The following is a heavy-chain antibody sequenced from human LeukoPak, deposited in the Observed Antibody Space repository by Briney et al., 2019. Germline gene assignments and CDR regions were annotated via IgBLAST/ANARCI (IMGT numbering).Heavy chain of an antibody. Sequence: SETLSLTCSVSGGSISPYYWSWLRQPPGKGLEWIGYIYYSGSTIYSPSLKSRVTISVDTSKNQFSLKLSSVTAADTAVYYCARGYGPGNDSWFDPWGQGTLVTVSS. D-gene: IGHD3-10*01. CDR2: IYYSGST. CDR3: ARGYGPGNDSWFDP. J-gene: IGHJ5*02. CDR1: GGSISPYY. V-gene: IGHV4-59*01.